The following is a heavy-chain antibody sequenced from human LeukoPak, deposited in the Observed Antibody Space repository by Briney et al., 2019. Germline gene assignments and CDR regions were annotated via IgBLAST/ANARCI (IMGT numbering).Heavy chain of an antibody. Sequence: PSETLSLTCAVSGASIDSHSWWSWVRPPPGKGLEWIGEIYHSGGANYKPSLKSRVTMSVDTSKNHFSLKLTSVTAADTAVYYCAYNRNFALDNWGQGTLVTVSS. CDR3: AYNRNFALDN. J-gene: IGHJ4*02. CDR2: IYHSGGA. CDR1: GASIDSHSW. D-gene: IGHD1-14*01. V-gene: IGHV4/OR15-8*01.